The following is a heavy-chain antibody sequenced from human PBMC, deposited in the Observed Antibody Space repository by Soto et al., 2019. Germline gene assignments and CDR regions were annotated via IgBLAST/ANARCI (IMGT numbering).Heavy chain of an antibody. Sequence: SETLSLTCTVTGDSISSRSYYWGWILHPPGKGRECIGSIYYSVSTYNNPSLRSRVSMSIDTSKDQFSLKMKSVTDADTALYFCARKRTTVVTQAYFDVWGPGSLVTVSS. D-gene: IGHD4-17*01. CDR1: GDSISSRSYY. CDR3: ARKRTTVVTQAYFDV. CDR2: IYYSVST. J-gene: IGHJ4*02. V-gene: IGHV4-39*01.